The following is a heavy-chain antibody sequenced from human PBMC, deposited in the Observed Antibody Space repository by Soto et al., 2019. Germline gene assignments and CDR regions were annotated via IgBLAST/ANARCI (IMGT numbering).Heavy chain of an antibody. CDR1: GGSISSGGYY. CDR2: IYYSGST. V-gene: IGHV4-31*03. CDR3: ARDKVAGGIMTTVVTVGMDV. D-gene: IGHD4-17*01. Sequence: PSETLSLTCTVSGGSISSGGYYWSWIRQHPGKGLEWIGYIYYSGSTYYNPSLKSRVTISVDTSKNQFSLKLSSVTAADTAVYYCARDKVAGGIMTTVVTVGMDVWGQGTTVTVSS. J-gene: IGHJ6*02.